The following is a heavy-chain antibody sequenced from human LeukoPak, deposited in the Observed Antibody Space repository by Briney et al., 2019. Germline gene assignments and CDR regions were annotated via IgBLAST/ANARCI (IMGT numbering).Heavy chain of an antibody. D-gene: IGHD1-26*01. CDR1: GGTFSSYA. CDR3: AVSARRGVGYFDY. V-gene: IGHV1-69*13. Sequence: ASVKVSCKASGGTFSSYAISWVRQAPGQGLEWMGGIIPIFGTANYAQKFQGRVTTTADESTSTAYMELSSLRSEDTAVYYCAVSARRGVGYFDYWGQGTLVTVSS. CDR2: IIPIFGTA. J-gene: IGHJ4*02.